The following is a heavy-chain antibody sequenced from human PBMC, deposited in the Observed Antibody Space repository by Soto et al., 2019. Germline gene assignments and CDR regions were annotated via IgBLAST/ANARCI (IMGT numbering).Heavy chain of an antibody. CDR1: GFTFSSYE. CDR2: ISSSGASI. D-gene: IGHD2-21*01. Sequence: GSLRLSCVASGFTFSSYEMNWVRQAPGKGLEWVSYISSSGASIYYADSVKGRFTISRDNAKKSLYLQMSSLRAGDTAVYYCARGNSPVNVYWGQGTLVTVSS. J-gene: IGHJ4*02. V-gene: IGHV3-48*03. CDR3: ARGNSPVNVY.